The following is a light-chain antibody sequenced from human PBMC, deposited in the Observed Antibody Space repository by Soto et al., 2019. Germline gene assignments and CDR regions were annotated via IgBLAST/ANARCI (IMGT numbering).Light chain of an antibody. J-gene: IGKJ5*01. CDR1: QTVRNNY. CDR3: QQRSNWPPAT. V-gene: IGKV3D-20*02. CDR2: GAS. Sequence: EFVLTPSPGTLSLSPGERATLSCRASQTVRNNYLAWYQQKPGQAPRLLIYGASNRATGIPDRFSGSGSGTDFTLTISSLEPEDFAVYYCQQRSNWPPATFGQGTRLEIK.